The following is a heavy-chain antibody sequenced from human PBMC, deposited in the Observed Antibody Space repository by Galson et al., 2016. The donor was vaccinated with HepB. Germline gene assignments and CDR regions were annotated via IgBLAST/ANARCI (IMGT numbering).Heavy chain of an antibody. CDR2: IMPLFGQP. V-gene: IGHV1-69*13. J-gene: IGHJ6*02. Sequence: SVKVSCKASGGTFSSNAISWVRQAPRQGLEGMGNIMPLFGQPKYAQNFQGRVTITADESTSTAYMEVSSLRSEDTAVYFCATGPSEGRLSYGMDVWGQGTTVTVSS. D-gene: IGHD3-3*01. CDR3: ATGPSEGRLSYGMDV. CDR1: GGTFSSNA.